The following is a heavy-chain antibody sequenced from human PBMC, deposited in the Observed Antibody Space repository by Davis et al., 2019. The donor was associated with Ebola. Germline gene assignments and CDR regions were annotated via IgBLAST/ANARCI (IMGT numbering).Heavy chain of an antibody. V-gene: IGHV1-8*01. D-gene: IGHD2-2*01. CDR2: MNPNSGNT. J-gene: IGHJ4*02. Sequence: ASVKVSCKASGYTFTSYDINWVRQATGQGLEWMGWMNPNSGNTGYAQKLQGRVTMTTDTSTSTAYMELRSLRSDDTAVYYCARDLESRGDYWGQGTLVTVSS. CDR3: ARDLESRGDY. CDR1: GYTFTSYD.